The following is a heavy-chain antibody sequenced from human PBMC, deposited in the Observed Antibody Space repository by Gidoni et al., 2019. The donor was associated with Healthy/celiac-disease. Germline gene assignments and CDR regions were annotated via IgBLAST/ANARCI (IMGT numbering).Heavy chain of an antibody. CDR1: RSSVSSRSAP. J-gene: IGHJ4*02. CDR2: TYYRSKWYS. Sequence: QVQLQPSAPGRVKPSQTLSLTCALSRSSVSSRSAPWNWIRQSPSRDLEWLGRTYYRSKWYSDYAVSMKSRLTINPDTSKNQFSLQMNSVTPEDTAVYYCARDTAAAGTDFDFWGQGTLVTVSS. CDR3: ARDTAAAGTDFDF. V-gene: IGHV6-1*01. D-gene: IGHD6-13*01.